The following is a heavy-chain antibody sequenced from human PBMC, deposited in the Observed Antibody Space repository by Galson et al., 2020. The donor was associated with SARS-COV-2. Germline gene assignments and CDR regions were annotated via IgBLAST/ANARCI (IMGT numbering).Heavy chain of an antibody. CDR1: GFTFDDYA. CDR3: AKLDYSDY. J-gene: IGHJ4*02. CDR2: LSWNSGSV. Sequence: GGSLRLSCAASGFTFDDYAMHWVRQAPGKGLEWVSGLSWNSGSVGYADSVKGRFTISRDNAKNSLYLQMNSLRAEDTALYYCAKLDYSDYWGQGTLVTVSS. V-gene: IGHV3-9*01.